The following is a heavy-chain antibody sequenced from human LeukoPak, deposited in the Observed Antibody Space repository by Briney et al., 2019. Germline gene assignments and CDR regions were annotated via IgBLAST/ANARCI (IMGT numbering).Heavy chain of an antibody. D-gene: IGHD3-3*01. CDR3: ARDGDYDFWSGYYTGPSYAGY. Sequence: PGGSLRLSCAASGFTFSDYYMSWIRQAPGKGLEWVSYISSSGSTIYYADSVKGRFTISRDNAKNSLYLQMNSLRAEDTAVYYCARDGDYDFWSGYYTGPSYAGYWGQGTLVTVSS. J-gene: IGHJ4*02. V-gene: IGHV3-11*01. CDR2: ISSSGSTI. CDR1: GFTFSDYY.